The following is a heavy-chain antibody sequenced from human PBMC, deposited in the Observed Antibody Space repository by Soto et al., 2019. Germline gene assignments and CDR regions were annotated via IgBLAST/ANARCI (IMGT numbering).Heavy chain of an antibody. D-gene: IGHD3-22*01. CDR2: IYYSGST. CDR3: ARLVPNYYDSSGYYYFDY. J-gene: IGHJ4*02. CDR1: GGSISSSSYY. V-gene: IGHV4-39*01. Sequence: QLQESGPGLVKPSETLSLTCTVSGGSISSSSYYWGWIRQPPGKGLEWIGSIYYSGSTYYNPSLKSRVTISVDTSKNQFSLKLTSVTAADTAVYYCARLVPNYYDSSGYYYFDYWGQGTLVTVSS.